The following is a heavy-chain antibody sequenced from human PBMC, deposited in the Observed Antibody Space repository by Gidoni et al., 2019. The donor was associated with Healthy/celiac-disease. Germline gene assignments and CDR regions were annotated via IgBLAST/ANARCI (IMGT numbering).Heavy chain of an antibody. CDR3: AKKGIAEYYFDY. J-gene: IGHJ4*02. Sequence: EVQLLESGGGLVQPGGSLRLSCAASGFTFSSYAMSWVRQAPGKGLEWVSAISGSGGSTYHADSVKGRFTISRDNSKNTLYLQMNSLRAEDTAVYYCAKKGIAEYYFDYWGQGTLVTVSS. V-gene: IGHV3-23*01. CDR1: GFTFSSYA. CDR2: ISGSGGST. D-gene: IGHD6-13*01.